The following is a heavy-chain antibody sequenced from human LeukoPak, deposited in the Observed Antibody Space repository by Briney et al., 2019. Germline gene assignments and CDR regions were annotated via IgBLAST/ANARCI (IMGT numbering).Heavy chain of an antibody. CDR3: ARVPSYCSGGSCYLGFDY. D-gene: IGHD2-15*01. J-gene: IGHJ4*02. V-gene: IGHV3-48*04. CDR2: ISSSGSTI. CDR1: GFTFSSYA. Sequence: GRSLRLSCAASGFTFSSYAMHWVRQAPGKGLEWVSYISSSGSTIYYADSVKGRFTISRDNAKNSLYLQMNSLRAEDTAVYYCARVPSYCSGGSCYLGFDYWGQGTLVTVSS.